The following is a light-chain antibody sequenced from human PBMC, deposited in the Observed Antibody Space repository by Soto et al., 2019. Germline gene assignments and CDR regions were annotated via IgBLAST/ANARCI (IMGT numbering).Light chain of an antibody. CDR3: QSYDSSLSVV. CDR1: SSNIGAGYD. CDR2: GNS. V-gene: IGLV1-40*01. Sequence: QSVLTQPPSVSGAPGQRVTISCTGSSSNIGAGYDVHWYQQLPGTAPKLLIHGNSNRPSGVPDRFSGSKSGTSASLAITGLQAEDEADYYCQSYDSSLSVVFGGGTKLT. J-gene: IGLJ2*01.